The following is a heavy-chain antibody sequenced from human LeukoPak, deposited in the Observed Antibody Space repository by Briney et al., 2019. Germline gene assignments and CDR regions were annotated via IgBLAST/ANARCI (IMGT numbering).Heavy chain of an antibody. CDR1: GLTFDDYG. V-gene: IGHV3-20*01. CDR2: INWNGGST. Sequence: GGSLRLSCAASGLTFDDYGMSWVRQAPGKGLKWVSGINWNGGSTGYADSVKGRFTISRDNAKNSLYLQMNSLGAEDTALYHCARVSRYCNGGSCYSGAFDIWGQGTMVTVSS. CDR3: ARVSRYCNGGSCYSGAFDI. D-gene: IGHD2-15*01. J-gene: IGHJ3*02.